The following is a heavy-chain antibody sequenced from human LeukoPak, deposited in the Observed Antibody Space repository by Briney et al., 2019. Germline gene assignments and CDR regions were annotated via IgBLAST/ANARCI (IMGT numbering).Heavy chain of an antibody. CDR2: IYAGGTT. D-gene: IGHD5/OR15-5a*01. V-gene: IGHV3-66*02. CDR1: GFTVSSNY. J-gene: IGHJ4*02. Sequence: PGGSLRLSCAASGFTVSSNYMSWVRQAPGKGPEWVSIIYAGGTTLYADSVKGRFTISRDISKNTLYLQMNSLRAEDTAVYYCARGVVYAGGYWGQGTLVTVSS. CDR3: ARGVVYAGGY.